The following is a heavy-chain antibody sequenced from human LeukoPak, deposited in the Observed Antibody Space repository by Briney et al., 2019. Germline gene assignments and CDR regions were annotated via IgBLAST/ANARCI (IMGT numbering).Heavy chain of an antibody. D-gene: IGHD3-22*01. CDR3: ARVYSSGYYIDY. CDR2: ISSNGGST. CDR1: GFTFSSYA. V-gene: IGHV3-64*01. J-gene: IGHJ4*02. Sequence: GGSLRLSCAASGFTFSSYAMHWVRQAPGKGLEYVSAISSNGGSTYYANSVKGRFTISRDNSKNTLYLQMGSLRAEDMAVYYCARVYSSGYYIDYWGQGTLVTVSS.